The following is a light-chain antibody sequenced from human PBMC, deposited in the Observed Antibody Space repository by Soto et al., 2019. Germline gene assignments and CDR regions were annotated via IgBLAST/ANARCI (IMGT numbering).Light chain of an antibody. CDR3: QVWERGTDHVV. CDR2: YDR. CDR1: DIGSQS. Sequence: SYELTQPPSVSVAPGQTARIPCGGNDIGSQSVHWYQQRPGQAPVLVIFYDRERPSGIPERFSGSNPGNTATLTISRVEAGDEADYYCQVWERGTDHVVFGGGTKVTVL. J-gene: IGLJ3*02. V-gene: IGLV3-21*01.